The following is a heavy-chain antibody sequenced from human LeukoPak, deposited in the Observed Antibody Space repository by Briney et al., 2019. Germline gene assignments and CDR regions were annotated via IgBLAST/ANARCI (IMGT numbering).Heavy chain of an antibody. CDR1: GGTFSSYA. Sequence: SVKVSCKASGGTFSSYAISWVRQAPGQGLEWMGGIIPIFGTANYAQKFQGRVTITADESTSTAYMELSSLRSEGTAVYYCARGRPASFIAAAGSADYWGQGTLVTVSS. D-gene: IGHD6-13*01. CDR2: IIPIFGTA. V-gene: IGHV1-69*13. J-gene: IGHJ4*02. CDR3: ARGRPASFIAAAGSADY.